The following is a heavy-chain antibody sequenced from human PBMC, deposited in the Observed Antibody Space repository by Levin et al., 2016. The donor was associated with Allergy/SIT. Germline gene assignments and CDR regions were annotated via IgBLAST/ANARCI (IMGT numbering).Heavy chain of an antibody. J-gene: IGHJ4*02. V-gene: IGHV1-46*01. CDR2: INPSGGST. CDR3: ARGVVAVDY. D-gene: IGHD2-15*01. Sequence: WVRQAPGQGLEWMGIINPSGGSTSYAQKFQGRVTMTRDTSTSTVYMELSSLRSEDTAVYYCARGVVAVDYWGQGTLVTVSS.